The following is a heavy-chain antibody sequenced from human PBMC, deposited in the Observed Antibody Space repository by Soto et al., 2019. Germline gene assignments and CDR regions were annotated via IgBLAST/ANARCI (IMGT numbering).Heavy chain of an antibody. CDR2: IYYSGST. D-gene: IGHD1-26*01. CDR3: ARDRVELGRYYYYYYGMDV. V-gene: IGHV4-31*03. CDR1: GASISMVCYC. Sequence: SETLSLTCTVSGASISMVCYCWSWILHHPGKGLEWIGYIYYSGSTYYNPSLKGRVTISVDTSKNQFSLKLSSVTAADTAVYYCARDRVELGRYYYYYYGMDVWGQGTTVTVSS. J-gene: IGHJ6*02.